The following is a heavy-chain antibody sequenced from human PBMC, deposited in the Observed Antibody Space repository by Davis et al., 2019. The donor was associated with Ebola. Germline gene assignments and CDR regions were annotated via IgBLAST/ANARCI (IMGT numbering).Heavy chain of an antibody. CDR1: GGTFSSYA. D-gene: IGHD6-6*01. CDR2: IIPIFGTA. CDR3: ARVAARPDRKGAIDY. V-gene: IGHV1-69*13. J-gene: IGHJ4*02. Sequence: AASVQVSCKASGGTFSSYAISWVRQAPGQGLEWMGGIIPIFGTANYAQKFQGRVTITADESTSTAYMELSSLRPDDTAVYYCARVAARPDRKGAIDYWGQGTLVTVSS.